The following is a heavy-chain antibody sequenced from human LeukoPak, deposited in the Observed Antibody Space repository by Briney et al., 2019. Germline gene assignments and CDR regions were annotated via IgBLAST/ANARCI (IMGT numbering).Heavy chain of an antibody. D-gene: IGHD3-3*01. J-gene: IGHJ4*02. Sequence: LSLTCAVYGGSFSGYYWSWIRQPPGKGLEWVSYISSSGSTIYYADSVKGRFTISRDNAKNSLYLQMNSLRAEDTAVYYCARDHRDYDLPFDYWGQGTLVTVSS. CDR1: GGSFSGYY. CDR3: ARDHRDYDLPFDY. V-gene: IGHV3-11*01. CDR2: ISSSGSTI.